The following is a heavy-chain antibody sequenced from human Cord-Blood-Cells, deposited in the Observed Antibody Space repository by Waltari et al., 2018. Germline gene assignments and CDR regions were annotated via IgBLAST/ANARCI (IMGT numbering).Heavy chain of an antibody. CDR1: GFTFSSYA. V-gene: IGHV3-30-3*01. J-gene: IGHJ6*02. Sequence: GFTFSSYAVHWARQVPGTWLEWVAAIFYDGSNKYYAAAGKGRFTISSDHSKNTPCLQMNSLRAEDTAVYSGAGDSGAKPQLEYYYYYGMDVWGQGTTVTVSS. D-gene: IGHD6-6*01. CDR2: IFYDGSNK. CDR3: AGDSGAKPQLEYYYYYGMDV.